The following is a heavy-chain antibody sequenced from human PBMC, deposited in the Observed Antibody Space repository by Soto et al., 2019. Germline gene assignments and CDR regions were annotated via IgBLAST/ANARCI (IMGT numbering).Heavy chain of an antibody. CDR1: GFTFSSHL. Sequence: GESLKISCAASGFTFSSHLMHWVRQAPGKGLVWVSRINGDGSTTNYADSVKGRFTISRDNAKNTLYLQMNSLRAEDTAVYYCVRGSGSYCAYWGQGTLVTVSS. J-gene: IGHJ4*02. CDR2: INGDGSTT. D-gene: IGHD1-26*01. V-gene: IGHV3-74*01. CDR3: VRGSGSYCAY.